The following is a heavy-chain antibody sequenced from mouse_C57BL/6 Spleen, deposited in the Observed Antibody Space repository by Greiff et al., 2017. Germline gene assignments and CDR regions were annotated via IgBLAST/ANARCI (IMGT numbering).Heavy chain of an antibody. CDR3: ARVIYYESWFAY. V-gene: IGHV1-69*01. D-gene: IGHD2-4*01. CDR1: GYTFTSYW. J-gene: IGHJ3*01. Sequence: VQLQQPGAELVMPGASVKLSCKASGYTFTSYWMHWVKQRPGQGLEWIGEIDPSDSYTNYNQKFKGKSTLTVDKSSSTAYMQLSSLTSEDSAVDYCARVIYYESWFAYWGQGTLVTVSA. CDR2: IDPSDSYT.